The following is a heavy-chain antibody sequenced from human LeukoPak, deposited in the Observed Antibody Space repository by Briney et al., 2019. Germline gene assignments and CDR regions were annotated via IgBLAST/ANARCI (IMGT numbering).Heavy chain of an antibody. J-gene: IGHJ4*01. D-gene: IGHD5-24*01. V-gene: IGHV4-39*07. CDR3: ASLDAYNKFFED. CDR1: GGSISTSSYY. CDR2: IYYSGNN. Sequence: SETLSLTCSVSGGSISTSSYYWGWIRQPPGKGLEWIGAIYYSGNNFYNPSLESRVTISVDTSKNQLSLKMISVTAADTSVYYCASLDAYNKFFEDWGQGTLVTVSS.